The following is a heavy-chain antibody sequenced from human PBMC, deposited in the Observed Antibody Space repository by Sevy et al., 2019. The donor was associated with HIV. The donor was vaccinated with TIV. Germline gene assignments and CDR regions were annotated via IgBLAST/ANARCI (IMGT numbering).Heavy chain of an antibody. CDR3: ARDIVVRGVFPTYYYHFYMDV. CDR1: GASNSNYY. Sequence: SETLSLTCTVSGASNSNYYWSWIRQPAGKGLEWIGRINTRGDTHCNPSLKSRVTMSIDTSQKHFSLKLTSVIAADTAVYYCARDIVVRGVFPTYYYHFYMDVWGKGTAVTVSS. J-gene: IGHJ6*03. D-gene: IGHD3-10*01. CDR2: INTRGDT. V-gene: IGHV4-4*07.